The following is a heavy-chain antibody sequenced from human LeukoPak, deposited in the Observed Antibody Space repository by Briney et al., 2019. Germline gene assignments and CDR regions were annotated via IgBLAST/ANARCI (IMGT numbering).Heavy chain of an antibody. J-gene: IGHJ2*01. CDR3: ARRVTYYDLLTAYYNRYFDL. Sequence: ASVKVSCKAFGYTFNSYDINWVRRATGQGLEWMGWMNPNSGNTGYAQKFQGRVTMTRNTSISTAYMELSSLRSEDTAVYYCARRVTYYDLLTAYYNRYFDLWGRGTLITVSS. V-gene: IGHV1-8*01. CDR1: GYTFNSYD. D-gene: IGHD3-9*01. CDR2: MNPNSGNT.